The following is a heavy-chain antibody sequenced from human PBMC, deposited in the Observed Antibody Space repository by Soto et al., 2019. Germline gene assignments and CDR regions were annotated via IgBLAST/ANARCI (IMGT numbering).Heavy chain of an antibody. D-gene: IGHD5-12*01. Sequence: VQLVESGGGLVKPGGSLRLSCAASGFTFKIYALHWVRQAPGKGLEWVAVISFDGDKVYYSDSVKGRFTISRDNSKNMLYLQMNNLRVEDAGLYFCAREDDYNYRYFNYGLDVWGQGTTVTVSS. CDR1: GFTFKIYA. J-gene: IGHJ6*02. CDR2: ISFDGDKV. CDR3: AREDDYNYRYFNYGLDV. V-gene: IGHV3-30-3*01.